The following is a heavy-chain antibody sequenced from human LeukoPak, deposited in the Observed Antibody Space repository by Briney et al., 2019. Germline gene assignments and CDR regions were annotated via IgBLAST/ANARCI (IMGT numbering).Heavy chain of an antibody. V-gene: IGHV4-59*05. CDR3: VRLGEFYY. J-gene: IGHJ4*02. D-gene: IGHD3-16*01. Sequence: SETLSLTCTVSGGSISSYYWSWIRQPPGKGLEWIGSIYYSGSTYYNPSLKSRVTISVDTSKNQFSLKLSSVTAADTAVYYCVRLGEFYYWGQGTLVTVSS. CDR2: IYYSGST. CDR1: GGSISSYY.